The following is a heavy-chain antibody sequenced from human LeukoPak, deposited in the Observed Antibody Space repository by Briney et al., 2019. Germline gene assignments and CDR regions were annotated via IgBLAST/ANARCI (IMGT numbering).Heavy chain of an antibody. J-gene: IGHJ6*02. Sequence: GESLKTSCKASGYSFAAYWIGWVRQMPGKGLEWMGIIYPGDSDTRYRPSFQGQVTISADKSFNTAYLQWNSLKASDTAIYYCARSDQLKWFGDPRRPYYYGMDVWGQGTTVTVSS. V-gene: IGHV5-51*01. CDR2: IYPGDSDT. CDR1: GYSFAAYW. CDR3: ARSDQLKWFGDPRRPYYYGMDV. D-gene: IGHD3-10*01.